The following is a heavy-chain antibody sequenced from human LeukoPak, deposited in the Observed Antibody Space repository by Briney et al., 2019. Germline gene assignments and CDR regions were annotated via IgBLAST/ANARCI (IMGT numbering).Heavy chain of an antibody. V-gene: IGHV3-30*01. D-gene: IGHD6-13*01. CDR1: GFTFSSYA. J-gene: IGHJ4*02. CDR2: ISYDGSNK. Sequence: GGSLRLSCAASGFTFSSYAMHRVRQAPGKGLEWVAVISYDGSNKYYADSVKGRFTISRDNSKNTLYLQMNSLRAEDTAVYYCARGSARYSSSWYREGEDYWGQGTLVTVSS. CDR3: ARGSARYSSSWYREGEDY.